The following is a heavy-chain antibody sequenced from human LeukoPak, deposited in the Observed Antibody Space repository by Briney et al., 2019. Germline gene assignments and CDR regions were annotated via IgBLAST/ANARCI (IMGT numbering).Heavy chain of an antibody. CDR3: ARGAGWFGELIDY. CDR2: IYYSGST. V-gene: IGHV4-59*02. CDR1: GGSVSSYY. J-gene: IGHJ4*02. Sequence: SETLSLTCTVSGGSVSSYYWSWIRQPPGKGLEWIGYIYYSGSTNYNPSLKSRVTISVDTSKNQFSLKLSSVTAADTAVYYCARGAGWFGELIDYWGQGTLVTVSS. D-gene: IGHD3-10*01.